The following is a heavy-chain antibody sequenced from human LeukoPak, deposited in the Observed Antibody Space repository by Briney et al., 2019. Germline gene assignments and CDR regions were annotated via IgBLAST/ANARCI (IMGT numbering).Heavy chain of an antibody. V-gene: IGHV6-1*01. D-gene: IGHD2-15*01. Sequence: SQTLSLTCAISGDSVSSSSSAWNWIRQSPSRGLEWLGRTYYRSRWINDYAVSVQSRLTINPDTSKNQFSLHLNSVTPEDTAVYYCARNCRPDFDYWGRGTLVTVSS. CDR2: TYYRSRWIN. CDR1: GDSVSSSSSA. J-gene: IGHJ4*02. CDR3: ARNCRPDFDY.